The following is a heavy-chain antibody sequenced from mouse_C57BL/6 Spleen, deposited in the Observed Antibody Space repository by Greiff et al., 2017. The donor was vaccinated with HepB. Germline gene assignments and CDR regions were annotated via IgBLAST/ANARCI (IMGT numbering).Heavy chain of an antibody. J-gene: IGHJ1*03. CDR2: ISSGSSNI. D-gene: IGHD1-1*01. Sequence: EVPLVVSGGGLVQPGGTLRLSCAASGFTFSDYGMHWVRQAPRKGLEWVAYISSGSSNIYYAVTVKGRLTIFTNDTKNTLFLQMTSLRSDDTAMYYCARNYYGSSYWYFDVWGTGTTVTVSS. CDR3: ARNYYGSSYWYFDV. V-gene: IGHV5-17*01. CDR1: GFTFSDYG.